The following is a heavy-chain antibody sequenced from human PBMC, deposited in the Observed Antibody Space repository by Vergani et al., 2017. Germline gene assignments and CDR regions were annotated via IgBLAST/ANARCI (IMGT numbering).Heavy chain of an antibody. V-gene: IGHV1-18*01. CDR2: ISAYNGNT. Sequence: QVQLVQSGAEVKKPGASVKVSCKASGYTFTSYGISWVRQAPRQGVEWMGWISAYNGNTNYAQKLQGRVTMTTDTSTSTAYMELRSLRSDDTAVYYCAGSRDYDFWSGYYYYYGMDVWGQGTTVTVSS. D-gene: IGHD3-3*01. CDR1: GYTFTSYG. J-gene: IGHJ6*02. CDR3: AGSRDYDFWSGYYYYYGMDV.